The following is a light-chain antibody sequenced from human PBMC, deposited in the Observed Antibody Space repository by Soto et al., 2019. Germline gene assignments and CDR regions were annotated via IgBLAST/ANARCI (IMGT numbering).Light chain of an antibody. V-gene: IGLV2-14*01. CDR3: SSRTTSNPYV. CDR1: SSDIGAYNS. CDR2: EVS. Sequence: QSALTQPASVSGSPGQSITISCTGTSSDIGAYNSVSWYQQHPGKAPKLMIYEVSTRPSGVSNRFSASKSVNTASLTISGLQAEDEADYYCSSRTTSNPYVFGTGTKLTVL. J-gene: IGLJ1*01.